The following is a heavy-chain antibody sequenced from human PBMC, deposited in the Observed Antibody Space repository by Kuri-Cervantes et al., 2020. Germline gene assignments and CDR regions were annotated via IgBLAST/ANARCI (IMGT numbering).Heavy chain of an antibody. V-gene: IGHV1-2*04. CDR3: ARDLGAGEVRFGEFVKGAMDV. CDR1: GYTFTGYY. J-gene: IGHJ6*02. Sequence: ASVKVSCKASGYTFTGYYMHWVRQAPGRGLEWMGWINPNSGGTNYAQKFQGWVTMTRDTSISTAYMELSRLRSDDTAVYYCARDLGAGEVRFGEFVKGAMDVWDQGTTVTVSS. CDR2: INPNSGGT. D-gene: IGHD3-10*01.